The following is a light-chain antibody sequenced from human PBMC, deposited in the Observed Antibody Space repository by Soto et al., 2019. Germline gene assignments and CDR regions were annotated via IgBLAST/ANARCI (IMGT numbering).Light chain of an antibody. CDR1: QNINIY. V-gene: IGKV1-33*01. Sequence: DIQMTQSPSSLSAYVGDRVTITCQASQNINIYLNWYQQSPGRAPKLLIYDASSLEKGVPSRFSGTGSGTHFTWTISSLQPEDIATYYCQPYDDLPFTFGPGTKVDIK. J-gene: IGKJ3*01. CDR2: DAS. CDR3: QPYDDLPFT.